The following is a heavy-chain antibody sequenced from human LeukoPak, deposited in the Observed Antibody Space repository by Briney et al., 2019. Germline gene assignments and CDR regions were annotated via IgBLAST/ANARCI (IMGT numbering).Heavy chain of an antibody. CDR2: INHSGST. D-gene: IGHD1-26*01. Sequence: SETLSLTCAVYGGSFSGYYWSWIRQPPGKGLEWIGEINHSGSTNYNPSLKSRVTISVDTSKNQFSLKLSSVTAADTAVYYCADLVGATTVRYFQHRGQGTLVTVSS. J-gene: IGHJ1*01. CDR3: ADLVGATTVRYFQH. CDR1: GGSFSGYY. V-gene: IGHV4-34*01.